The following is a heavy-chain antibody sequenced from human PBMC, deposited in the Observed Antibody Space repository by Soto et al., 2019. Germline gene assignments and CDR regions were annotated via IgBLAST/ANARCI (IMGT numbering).Heavy chain of an antibody. Sequence: QVQLVESGGGVVQPGRSLRLSCAASGFTFSSYGMHWVRQAPGKGLEWVAVIWYDGSNKYYADSVKGRFTISRDNSKNTLYLQMNSLRAEDTAVYYCARDRGGYRIYYYYYMDVWGKGTTVTVSS. J-gene: IGHJ6*03. D-gene: IGHD5-12*01. V-gene: IGHV3-33*01. CDR1: GFTFSSYG. CDR3: ARDRGGYRIYYYYYMDV. CDR2: IWYDGSNK.